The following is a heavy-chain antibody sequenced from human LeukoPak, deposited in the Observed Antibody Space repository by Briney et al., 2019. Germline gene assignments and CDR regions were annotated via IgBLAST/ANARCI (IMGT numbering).Heavy chain of an antibody. V-gene: IGHV1-2*02. CDR2: INPNSGGT. Sequence: GASVKVSCRASGYTFTGYYMHWVRQAPGQGLEWMGWINPNSGGTNYAQKFQGRVTMTRDTSSSTAYMELSRLRSDDTAVYYCARDTRAMVRGVIINFDYWGQGTLVTVSS. J-gene: IGHJ4*02. CDR1: GYTFTGYY. D-gene: IGHD3-10*01. CDR3: ARDTRAMVRGVIINFDY.